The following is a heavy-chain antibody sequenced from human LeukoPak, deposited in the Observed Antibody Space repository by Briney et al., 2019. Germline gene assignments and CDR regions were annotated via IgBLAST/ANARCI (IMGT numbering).Heavy chain of an antibody. Sequence: PGGSLRLSCAASGFIFSNYEMNWVRQAPGKGLEWVAHIIGSGSNKFYADSVKGRFTISRDNAKNSLYLQMNSLRAEDTAVYYCARIMVATTREAFDYWGQGTLVTVSS. V-gene: IGHV3-48*03. D-gene: IGHD5-12*01. J-gene: IGHJ4*02. CDR1: GFIFSNYE. CDR2: IIGSGSNK. CDR3: ARIMVATTREAFDY.